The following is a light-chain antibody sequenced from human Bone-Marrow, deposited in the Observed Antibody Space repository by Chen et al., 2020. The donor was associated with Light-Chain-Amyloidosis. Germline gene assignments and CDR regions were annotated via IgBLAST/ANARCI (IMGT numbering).Light chain of an antibody. CDR2: DDS. CDR3: QVWDRSSDRPV. CDR1: NIGSTS. Sequence: SYVLPQPSSVSVAPGQTATIACGGNNIGSTSVHWYQQTPGQAPRLVVYDDSDRPSGIPERLSGSNSGNTATLTISRVEAGDEAEYYCQVWDRSSDRPVFGGGTKLTVL. J-gene: IGLJ3*02. V-gene: IGLV3-21*02.